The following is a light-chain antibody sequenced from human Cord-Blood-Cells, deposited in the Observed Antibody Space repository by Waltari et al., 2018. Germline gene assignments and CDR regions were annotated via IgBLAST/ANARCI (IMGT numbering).Light chain of an antibody. V-gene: IGLV2-14*03. CDR3: SSYTSSSTRVV. CDR1: SSDVGGYNY. CDR2: DVS. J-gene: IGLJ2*01. Sequence: QSALTHPASASGSPGQSITISCTATSSDVGGYNYVSWYQQHPGKAPKLMIYDVSNRPSGVSNRFSGSKSGNTASLTISGLQAEDEADYYCSSYTSSSTRVVFGGGTKLTVL.